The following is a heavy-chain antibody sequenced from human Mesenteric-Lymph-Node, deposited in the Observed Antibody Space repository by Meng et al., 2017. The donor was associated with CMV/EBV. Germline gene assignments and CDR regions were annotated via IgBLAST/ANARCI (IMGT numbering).Heavy chain of an antibody. CDR3: ARGDQDYYGMDV. J-gene: IGHJ6*02. CDR1: GFTFSTYS. Sequence: GESLKISCAASGFTFSTYSMNWVRQAPGKGLEWVSSISSSSSYIYYADSVRGRFTISRDNAKSSLYLQMNSLRAEDTAVYYCARGDQDYYGMDVWGQGTTVTVSS. CDR2: ISSSSSYI. V-gene: IGHV3-21*01.